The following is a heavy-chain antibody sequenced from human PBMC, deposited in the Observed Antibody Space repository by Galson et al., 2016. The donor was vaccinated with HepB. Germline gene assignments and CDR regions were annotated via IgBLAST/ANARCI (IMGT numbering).Heavy chain of an antibody. V-gene: IGHV2-5*02. CDR3: AHLLIDYCIGGACSHHFDY. Sequence: PALVKPTQTLTLTCTFSEFSLSTSGVAVGWIRQPPGKALEWFALIYWDDDKRYSPSLKSRLTITKNTSNNQVVLTMTDLDPVDTAAYYCAHLLIDYCIGGACSHHFDYWGQGTLVTVSS. CDR2: IYWDDDK. D-gene: IGHD2-15*01. CDR1: EFSLSTSGVA. J-gene: IGHJ4*02.